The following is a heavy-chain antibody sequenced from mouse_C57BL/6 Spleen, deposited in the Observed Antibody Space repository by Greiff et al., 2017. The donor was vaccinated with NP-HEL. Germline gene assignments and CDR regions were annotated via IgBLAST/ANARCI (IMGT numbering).Heavy chain of an antibody. CDR1: GFNIKNTD. D-gene: IGHD2-4*01. Sequence: VQLMQSVAELVRPGASVKFSCTASGFNIKNTDMHWVKQRPEKGLEWIGRIDAANGNTKYAPKLQGNVTITADTSSNKAYLQLSSLTSEDTAIYYFSGGLPLYSMDYWGQGTSVTVSS. CDR3: SGGLPLYSMDY. CDR2: IDAANGNT. V-gene: IGHV14-3*01. J-gene: IGHJ4*01.